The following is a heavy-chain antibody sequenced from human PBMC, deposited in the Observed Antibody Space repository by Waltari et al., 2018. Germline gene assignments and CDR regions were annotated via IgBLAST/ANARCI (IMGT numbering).Heavy chain of an antibody. Sequence: EVQLVQSGAEVKKPGATVKISCKASGYTFTDYYMHWVQQAPGKGLEWMGRVDPEDCETIYAEKFQGRVTITADTSTDTAYMELSSLRSEDTAVYYCVLRVMPGGNSGDPDAFDIWGQGTMVTVSS. D-gene: IGHD2-21*02. CDR3: VLRVMPGGNSGDPDAFDI. V-gene: IGHV1-69-2*01. CDR1: GYTFTDYY. J-gene: IGHJ3*02. CDR2: VDPEDCET.